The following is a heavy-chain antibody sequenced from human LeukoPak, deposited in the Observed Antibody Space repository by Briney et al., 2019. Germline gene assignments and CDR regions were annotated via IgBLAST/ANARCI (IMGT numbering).Heavy chain of an antibody. V-gene: IGHV3-23*01. CDR2: ISGSGGST. D-gene: IGHD5-12*01. CDR1: GFTFSSYA. J-gene: IGHJ4*02. Sequence: GGSLRLSCAASGFTFSSYAMSWVRQAPGTGLEWVSAISGSGGSTYYADSVKGRFTISRDNSKNTLYLQMNSLRAEDTAVYYCAKDALGRGYSGYDFDYWGQGTLVTVSS. CDR3: AKDALGRGYSGYDFDY.